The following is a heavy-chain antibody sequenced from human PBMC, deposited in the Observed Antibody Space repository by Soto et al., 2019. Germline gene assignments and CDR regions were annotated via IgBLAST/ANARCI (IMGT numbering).Heavy chain of an antibody. V-gene: IGHV4-31*03. D-gene: IGHD3-9*01. CDR3: ATEDILTGYAPTY. CDR1: GGSISSGGYY. J-gene: IGHJ4*02. Sequence: QVQLQESGPGLVKPSQTLSLTCTVSGGSISSGGYYWSWIPQHPGKGLEWIGYIYYSGSTYYNPSLKSRVTISVDTSKNQFSLKLSSVTAADTAVYYCATEDILTGYAPTYWGQGTLVTVSS. CDR2: IYYSGST.